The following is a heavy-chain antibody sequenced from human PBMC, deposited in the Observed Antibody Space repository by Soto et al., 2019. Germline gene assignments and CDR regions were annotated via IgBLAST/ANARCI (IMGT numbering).Heavy chain of an antibody. V-gene: IGHV3-23*04. CDR3: AKNRAPGYDPFDY. Sequence: EVQLVESGGGLIQPGGSLRLSCAASGFSFSNHAMTWDRQAPGKALEWVSAIGGSGSGTYYADSVKGRFTISRDNSKNTLYLQMNSLRVDDTAVYYCAKNRAPGYDPFDYWGQGSLVTVSS. CDR2: IGGSGSGT. CDR1: GFSFSNHA. D-gene: IGHD5-12*01. J-gene: IGHJ4*02.